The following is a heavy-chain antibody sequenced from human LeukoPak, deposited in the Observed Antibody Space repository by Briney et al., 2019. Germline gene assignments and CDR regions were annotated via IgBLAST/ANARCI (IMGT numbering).Heavy chain of an antibody. V-gene: IGHV3-74*01. CDR1: GFTFSSHW. CDR2: ISSDGSNT. J-gene: IGHJ4*02. Sequence: PGGSLRLSGAASGFTFSSHWMHWVRQAPGKGLVWVSRISSDGSNTPYVDSVKGRFTISRDNAKNTLYLQMNSLRAEDTAVYYCAREGIWSLDSWGQGTLVTVSS. CDR3: AREGIWSLDS. D-gene: IGHD2-15*01.